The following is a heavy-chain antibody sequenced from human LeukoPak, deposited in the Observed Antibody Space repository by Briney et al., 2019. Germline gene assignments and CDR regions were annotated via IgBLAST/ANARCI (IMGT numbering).Heavy chain of an antibody. CDR3: APTIVVVPAAPFDP. D-gene: IGHD2-2*01. V-gene: IGHV1-24*01. CDR1: GYTLTELS. Sequence: ASVKVSCKVSGYTLTELSMHWVRQAPGKGLEGMGGFDPEDGETIYAQKFQGRVTMTEDTSTDTAYMELSSLRSEDTAVYYCAPTIVVVPAAPFDPWGQGTLVTVSS. J-gene: IGHJ5*02. CDR2: FDPEDGET.